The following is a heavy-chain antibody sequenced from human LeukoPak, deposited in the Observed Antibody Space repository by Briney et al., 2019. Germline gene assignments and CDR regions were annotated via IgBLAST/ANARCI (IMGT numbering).Heavy chain of an antibody. CDR2: ISSSGSTI. Sequence: GGALRLSCAASGFTFSDYYMSWIRQAPGKGLEWVSYISSSGSTIYYADSVKGRFTISRDNSKNTLYLQMNSLRAEDTAVYYCAKDEGAYSSGWYDAFDIWGQGTMVTVSS. J-gene: IGHJ3*02. CDR1: GFTFSDYY. V-gene: IGHV3-11*01. CDR3: AKDEGAYSSGWYDAFDI. D-gene: IGHD6-19*01.